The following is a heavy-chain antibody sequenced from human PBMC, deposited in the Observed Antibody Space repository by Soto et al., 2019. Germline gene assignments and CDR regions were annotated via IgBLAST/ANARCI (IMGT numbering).Heavy chain of an antibody. V-gene: IGHV4-39*07. CDR2: IYYSGST. D-gene: IGHD2-2*01. CDR3: AREMGFCTTTSCHAGPLYYYMDV. CDR1: GGCISSSSYY. J-gene: IGHJ6*03. Sequence: PSETLSLTCTVSGGCISSSSYYWGWIRQPPGKGLEWIGSIYYSGSTYYNPSLKSRVTISVDTSKNQFSLRLSSVTAADTAVYYCAREMGFCTTTSCHAGPLYYYMDVWGKGTTVTVSS.